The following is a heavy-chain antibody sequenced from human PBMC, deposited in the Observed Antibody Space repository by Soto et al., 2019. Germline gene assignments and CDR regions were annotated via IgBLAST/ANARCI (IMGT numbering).Heavy chain of an antibody. CDR2: ISSSGSTI. CDR3: ARNRIGDFWSGYPRDGMDV. Sequence: PGGSLRLSCAASGFTFSDYYMSWIRQAPGKGLEWVSYISSSGSTIYYADSVKGRFTISRDNAKNSLYLQMNSLRAEDTAVYYCARNRIGDFWSGYPRDGMDVWGQGTTVTVSS. CDR1: GFTFSDYY. V-gene: IGHV3-11*01. J-gene: IGHJ6*02. D-gene: IGHD3-3*01.